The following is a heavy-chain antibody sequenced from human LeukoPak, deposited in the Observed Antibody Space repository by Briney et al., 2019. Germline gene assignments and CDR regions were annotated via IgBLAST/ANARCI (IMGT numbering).Heavy chain of an antibody. V-gene: IGHV4-39*07. Sequence: SETLSLTCTVSGGSISSSSYYWGWIRQPPGKGLEWIGSIYYSGSTNYNPSLKSRVTISVDTSKNQFSLKLSSVTAADTAVYYCARDREDYDFWRGYHNGVHAFDIWGQGTMVTVSS. CDR3: ARDREDYDFWRGYHNGVHAFDI. J-gene: IGHJ3*02. CDR2: IYYSGST. CDR1: GGSISSSSYY. D-gene: IGHD3-3*01.